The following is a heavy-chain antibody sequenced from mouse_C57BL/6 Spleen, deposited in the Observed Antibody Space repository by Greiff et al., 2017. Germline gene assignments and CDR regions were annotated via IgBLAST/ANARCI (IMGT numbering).Heavy chain of an antibody. CDR1: GYTFTSYW. CDR2: IDPSDSYT. Sequence: QVQLQQPGAELVMPGASVKLSCKASGYTFTSYWMHWVKQRPGQGLEWIGEIDPSDSYTNYNQKFKGKSTLTVDKSSSTAYMQLSSLTSEDSAVYYCARSEGDDNYPYYAMDYWGQGTSVTVSS. CDR3: ARSEGDDNYPYYAMDY. J-gene: IGHJ4*01. D-gene: IGHD2-1*01. V-gene: IGHV1-69*01.